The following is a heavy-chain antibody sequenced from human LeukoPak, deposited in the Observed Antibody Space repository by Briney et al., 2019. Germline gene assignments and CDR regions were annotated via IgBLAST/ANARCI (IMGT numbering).Heavy chain of an antibody. Sequence: GGSLRLSCAASGFTFSSYWMHWVRQAPGKGLVWVSRINSDGSSTSYADSVKGRFTISRGNAKNTLYLQMNSLRAEDTAVYHCARAVTIFGVVIKFYNWFDPWGQGTLVTVSS. D-gene: IGHD3-3*01. J-gene: IGHJ5*02. CDR2: INSDGSST. CDR3: ARAVTIFGVVIKFYNWFDP. CDR1: GFTFSSYW. V-gene: IGHV3-74*01.